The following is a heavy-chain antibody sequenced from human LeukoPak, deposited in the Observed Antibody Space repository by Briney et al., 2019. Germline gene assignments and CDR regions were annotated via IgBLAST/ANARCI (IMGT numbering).Heavy chain of an antibody. J-gene: IGHJ4*02. Sequence: PSETLSLTCTVSGGSISSSSYYWGWIRQPPGKGLEWIGRIYYSGSTYYNSSLKSRVTISVDTSKNQFSLKLSSVTAADTAMYYCARDALQQLAVFDYWGQGTLVAVS. CDR2: IYYSGST. D-gene: IGHD6-13*01. CDR3: ARDALQQLAVFDY. V-gene: IGHV4-39*02. CDR1: GGSISSSSYY.